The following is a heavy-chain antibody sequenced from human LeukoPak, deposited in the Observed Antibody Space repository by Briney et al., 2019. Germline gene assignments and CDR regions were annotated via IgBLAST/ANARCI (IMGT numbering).Heavy chain of an antibody. J-gene: IGHJ5*02. CDR2: IYYSGST. Sequence: SETLSLTCTVSGGSISSYYWSWIRQPPGKGLEWIGYIYYSGSTNYNPSLKSRVTISVDTSKNQFSLKLSSVTAADTAAYYCARAPRGKYYGSGENWFDPWGQGTLVTVSS. CDR1: GGSISSYY. V-gene: IGHV4-59*01. D-gene: IGHD3-10*01. CDR3: ARAPRGKYYGSGENWFDP.